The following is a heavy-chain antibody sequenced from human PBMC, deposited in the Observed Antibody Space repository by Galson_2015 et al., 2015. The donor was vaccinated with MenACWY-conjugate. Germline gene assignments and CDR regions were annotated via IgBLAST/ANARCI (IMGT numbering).Heavy chain of an antibody. J-gene: IGHJ5*02. CDR2: IHHSEAT. CDR3: ARLPRGIGMILEGS. Sequence: IHHSEATHYNTFLESRVTISVDMSQNQFSLYLTSVSAADTAVYYCARLPRGIGMILEGSWGQGILVTVST. D-gene: IGHD3-22*01. V-gene: IGHV4-39*01.